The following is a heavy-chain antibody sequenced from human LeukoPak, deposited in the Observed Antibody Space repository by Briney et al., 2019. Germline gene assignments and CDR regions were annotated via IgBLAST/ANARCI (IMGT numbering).Heavy chain of an antibody. CDR2: ISSSGSTI. V-gene: IGHV3-11*01. D-gene: IGHD3-3*01. CDR3: ARVRYDFWSGYPDYYMDV. CDR1: GFTFSDYY. J-gene: IGHJ6*03. Sequence: KPGGSLRLSCAASGFTFSDYYMSWIRQAPGKGLEWVSYISSSGSTIYYADSVKGRFTISRDNAKNSLYLQMNSLRAEDTAVYYCARVRYDFWSGYPDYYMDVWGKGTTVTVSS.